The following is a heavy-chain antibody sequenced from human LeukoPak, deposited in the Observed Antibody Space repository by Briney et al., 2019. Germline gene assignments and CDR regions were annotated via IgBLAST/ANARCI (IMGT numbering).Heavy chain of an antibody. CDR1: GFTFEDYA. J-gene: IGHJ5*02. V-gene: IGHV3-9*03. D-gene: IGHD5-12*01. Sequence: GGSLRLSCAASGFTFEDYAMHWVRQAPGKGLEWVSGISWNSGSISYADSVKGRFTISRDNAKNSLYLQMNSLRAEDMALYYCAKGSSGYDLGGWFDPWGQGTLVTVSS. CDR2: ISWNSGSI. CDR3: AKGSSGYDLGGWFDP.